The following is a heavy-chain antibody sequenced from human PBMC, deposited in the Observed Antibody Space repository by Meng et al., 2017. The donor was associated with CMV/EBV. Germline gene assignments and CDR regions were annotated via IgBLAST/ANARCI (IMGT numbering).Heavy chain of an antibody. CDR3: ARGVVTMIVVYDP. V-gene: IGHV4-39*07. D-gene: IGHD3-22*01. J-gene: IGHJ5*02. CDR1: GGSISSSSDY. CDR2: IYYSGST. Sequence: QLHVPESDPGRGTPSETLSRTCLVSGGSISSSSDYWGWIRQPPRKGLEWIGSIYYSGSTYYNPSLKSRVTISVDTSKNQFSLKLSSVTAADTAVYYCARGVVTMIVVYDPWGQGTLVTVSS.